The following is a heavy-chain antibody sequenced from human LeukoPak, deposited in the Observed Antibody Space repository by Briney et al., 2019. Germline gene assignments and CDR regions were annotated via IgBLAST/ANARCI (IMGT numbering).Heavy chain of an antibody. J-gene: IGHJ4*02. Sequence: GGSLRLSCAASGFTFDDYAMHWVRQAPGKGLEWVSGISWNSGSIGYADSVKGRFTISRDNAKNSLYLQTNSLRAEDTALYYCAKGLEMATPNFDYWGQGTLVTVSS. D-gene: IGHD5-24*01. CDR3: AKGLEMATPNFDY. V-gene: IGHV3-9*01. CDR2: ISWNSGSI. CDR1: GFTFDDYA.